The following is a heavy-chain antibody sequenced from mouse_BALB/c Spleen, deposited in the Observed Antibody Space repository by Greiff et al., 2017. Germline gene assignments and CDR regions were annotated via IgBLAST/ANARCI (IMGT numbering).Heavy chain of an antibody. CDR3: ARRDGKDDAMDY. Sequence: EVKLMESGGDLVKPGGSLKLSCAASGFTFSSYGMSWVRQTPDKRLEWVATISSGGSYTYYPDSVKGRFTISRDNAKNTLYLQMSSLKSEDTAMYYCARRDGKDDAMDYWGQGTSVTVSS. D-gene: IGHD2-1*01. V-gene: IGHV5-6*02. J-gene: IGHJ4*01. CDR1: GFTFSSYG. CDR2: ISSGGSYT.